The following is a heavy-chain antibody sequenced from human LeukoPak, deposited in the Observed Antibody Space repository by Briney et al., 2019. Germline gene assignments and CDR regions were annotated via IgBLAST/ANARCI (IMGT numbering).Heavy chain of an antibody. CDR3: ARDRFMITFGGVIVPFDY. D-gene: IGHD3-16*02. J-gene: IGHJ4*02. V-gene: IGHV1-2*02. CDR2: INPNSGGT. CDR1: GYTFTGYY. Sequence: ASVKVSCKASGYTFTGYYMHWVRQAPGQGLEWMGWINPNSGGTNYAQKSQGRVTMTRDTSISTAYMELSRLRSDDTAVYYCARDRFMITFGGVIVPFDYWGQGTLVTVSS.